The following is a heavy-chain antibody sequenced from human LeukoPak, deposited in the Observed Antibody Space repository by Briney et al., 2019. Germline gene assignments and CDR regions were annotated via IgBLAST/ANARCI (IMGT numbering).Heavy chain of an antibody. CDR1: GGSFSGYY. J-gene: IGHJ4*02. CDR3: ARGVGRLRYCSSTSCSHDY. Sequence: SETLSLTCAVYGGSFSGYYWSLIRQPPGKGLEWIGEINHSGSTNYNPSLKSRVTISVDTSKNQFSLKLSSVTAADTAVYYCARGVGRLRYCSSTSCSHDYWGQGTQVTVSS. CDR2: INHSGST. D-gene: IGHD2-2*01. V-gene: IGHV4-34*01.